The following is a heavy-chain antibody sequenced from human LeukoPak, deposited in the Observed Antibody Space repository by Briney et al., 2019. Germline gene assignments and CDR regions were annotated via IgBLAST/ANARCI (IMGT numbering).Heavy chain of an antibody. J-gene: IGHJ4*02. V-gene: IGHV4-59*01. D-gene: IGHD2-15*01. CDR1: GGSISSYY. CDR2: IYYSGST. Sequence: SETLSLTRTVSGGSISSYYWSWIRQPPGKGLEWIGYIYYSGSTNYNPSLKSRVTISVDTSKNQFSLKLSSVTAADTAVYYCARDNCSGGSCLVDYWGQGTLVTVSS. CDR3: ARDNCSGGSCLVDY.